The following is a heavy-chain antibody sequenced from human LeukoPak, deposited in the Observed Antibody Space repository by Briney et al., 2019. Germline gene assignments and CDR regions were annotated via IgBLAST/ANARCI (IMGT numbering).Heavy chain of an antibody. J-gene: IGHJ2*01. CDR2: INHSGST. CDR3: ARGPRTYYDFWSGYYTDYWYFDL. CDR1: GGSFRGYY. V-gene: IGHV4-34*01. D-gene: IGHD3-3*01. Sequence: SETLSLTCAVYGGSFRGYYWSWIRQPPGKGLEWIGEINHSGSTNYNPSLKSRVTISVDTSKNQFSLKLSSVTAADTAVYYCARGPRTYYDFWSGYYTDYWYFDLWGRGTLVTVSS.